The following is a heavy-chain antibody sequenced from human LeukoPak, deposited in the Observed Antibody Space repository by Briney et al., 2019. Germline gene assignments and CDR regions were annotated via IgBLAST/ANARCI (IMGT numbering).Heavy chain of an antibody. Sequence: SETLSLTCTVSGGSISSYYWTWIRQPPGKGLEWIGYIYYSGSTNYNPSLKSRVTISVDTSKNQFSLKLSSVTAADTAVYYCARAQAFVSMAYFDHWGQGTLVTVSS. CDR1: GGSISSYY. CDR3: ARAQAFVSMAYFDH. V-gene: IGHV4-59*01. J-gene: IGHJ4*02. D-gene: IGHD2/OR15-2a*01. CDR2: IYYSGST.